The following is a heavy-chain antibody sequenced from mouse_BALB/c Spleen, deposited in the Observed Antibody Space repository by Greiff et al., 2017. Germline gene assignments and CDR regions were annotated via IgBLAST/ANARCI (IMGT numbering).Heavy chain of an antibody. D-gene: IGHD2-4*01. CDR1: GYTFTSYY. CDR2: INPSNGGT. Sequence: QVQLQQPGAELVKPGASVKLSCKASGYTFTSYYMYWVKQRPGQGLEWIGGINPSNGGTNFNEKFKSKATLTVDKSSSTAYMQLSSLTSEDSAVYYCTRLRGDYAPIHTSSYAMDDWGQGTSVTVSS. V-gene: IGHV1S81*02. CDR3: TRLRGDYAPIHTSSYAMDD. J-gene: IGHJ4*01.